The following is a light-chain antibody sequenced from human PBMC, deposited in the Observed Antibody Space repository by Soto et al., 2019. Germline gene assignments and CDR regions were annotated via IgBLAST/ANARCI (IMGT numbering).Light chain of an antibody. CDR2: DIN. CDR3: VSYTTSASYV. Sequence: QSVLTQPPCVSGSPGQSITISCTGTSSDVGNYIFVSWYRQHPGKAPKLMIYDINNRPSGVSNRFSGSKSGNTASLTISGLQAEDEADYYCVSYTTSASYVFGTGTKVTVL. V-gene: IGLV2-14*01. CDR1: SSDVGNYIF. J-gene: IGLJ1*01.